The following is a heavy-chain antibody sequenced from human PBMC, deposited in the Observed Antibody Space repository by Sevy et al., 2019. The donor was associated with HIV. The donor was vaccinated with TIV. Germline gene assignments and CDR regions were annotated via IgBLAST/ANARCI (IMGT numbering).Heavy chain of an antibody. V-gene: IGHV4-59*12. CDR2: VYHTGTT. D-gene: IGHD3-22*01. Sequence: SETLSLTCAVSGASITSYYWNWIRQSPGKGLEWIEYVYHTGTTSYNPPLKSRVSTSLDTSRSQFSLTMYSVTAADTAIYYCARARRRPPVVDSNWYFDVWGRGTLVTVSS. CDR3: ARARRRPPVVDSNWYFDV. CDR1: GASITSYY. J-gene: IGHJ2*01.